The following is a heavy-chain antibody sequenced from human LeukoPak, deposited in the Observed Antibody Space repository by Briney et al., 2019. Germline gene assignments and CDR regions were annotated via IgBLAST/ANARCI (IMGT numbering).Heavy chain of an antibody. V-gene: IGHV4-59*01. Sequence: SETLSLTCTVSGGSISSYYWSWIRQPPGKGLERIGYIYYSGSTNYNPSLKSRVTISVDTSKNQFSLKLSSVTAADTAVYYCASKQWLVSGGAFDIWGQGTMVTVSS. CDR1: GGSISSYY. CDR3: ASKQWLVSGGAFDI. D-gene: IGHD6-19*01. CDR2: IYYSGST. J-gene: IGHJ3*02.